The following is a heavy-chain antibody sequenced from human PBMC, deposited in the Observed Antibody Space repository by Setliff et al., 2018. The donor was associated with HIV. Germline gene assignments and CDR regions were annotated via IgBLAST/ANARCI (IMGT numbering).Heavy chain of an antibody. CDR3: AVTIFGVVTHGYFQH. CDR2: IKTGNGDT. J-gene: IGHJ1*01. Sequence: ASVKVSCKTSGYSFSSHPIHWVRQAPGQRPEWMGWIKTGNGDTQYSQKFRDRVTITRDTSADTVYMELSSLRSEDTAVYYCAVTIFGVVTHGYFQHWGQGTLVTVSS. CDR1: GYSFSSHP. D-gene: IGHD3-3*01. V-gene: IGHV1-3*04.